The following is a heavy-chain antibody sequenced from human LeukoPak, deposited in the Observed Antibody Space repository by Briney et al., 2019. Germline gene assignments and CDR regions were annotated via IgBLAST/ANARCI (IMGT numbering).Heavy chain of an antibody. CDR3: AKGPQSWPDWYFDL. CDR1: GFTFSSYA. Sequence: GGSLRLSCAASGFTFSSYAMSWVRQAPGKGLEWVSAISGSGGSTYYADSVKGRFTISRDNSKNTLYLQMNSLRAEDTAVYCCAKGPQSWPDWYFDLWGRGTLVTVSS. J-gene: IGHJ2*01. CDR2: ISGSGGST. V-gene: IGHV3-23*01.